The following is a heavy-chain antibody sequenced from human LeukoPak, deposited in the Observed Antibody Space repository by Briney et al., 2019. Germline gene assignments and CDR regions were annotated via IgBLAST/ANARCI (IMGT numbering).Heavy chain of an antibody. Sequence: QPGGSLRLSCAASGFTFSSYAVSWVRQAPGKGLEWVSAISGSGGSTYYADSVKGRFTISRDNSKNTLYLQMNSLRAEDTAVYYCAKDPTYCSGGSCYSGYFDYWGQGTLVTVSS. CDR1: GFTFSSYA. V-gene: IGHV3-23*01. D-gene: IGHD2-15*01. CDR2: ISGSGGST. CDR3: AKDPTYCSGGSCYSGYFDY. J-gene: IGHJ4*02.